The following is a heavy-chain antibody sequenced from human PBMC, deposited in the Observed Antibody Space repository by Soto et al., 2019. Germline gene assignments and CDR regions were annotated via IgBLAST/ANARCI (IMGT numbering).Heavy chain of an antibody. CDR3: ARGPDQLDP. CDR2: INPMLGVA. J-gene: IGHJ5*02. CDR1: GGSFSSLV. D-gene: IGHD2-2*01. Sequence: SVKVSCKASGGSFSSLVISWLRQAPGQGPEWMGGINPMLGVANFAQKFQDRVTITADESTTTAYMELSSLRSEDTAVYYCARGPDQLDPSGQGTLVTVYS. V-gene: IGHV1-69*10.